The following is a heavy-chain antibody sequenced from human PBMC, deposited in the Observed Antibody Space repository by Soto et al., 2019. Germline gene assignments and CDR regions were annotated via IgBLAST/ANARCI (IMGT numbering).Heavy chain of an antibody. CDR2: IIHIVSMV. CDR1: GDTFSSYT. D-gene: IGHD1-26*01. Sequence: QVQLVQSGPEVKRPGSSIKVSCESSGDTFSSYTFSWVRQASGQGLEWMGRIIHIVSMVNSAQKFQGRVTITEDKSTNTADMEMNSLRSEDKSVYYCARHRYFYGALPSQYQHGMDVGGQGTRVTVSS. CDR3: ARHRYFYGALPSQYQHGMDV. J-gene: IGHJ6*02. V-gene: IGHV1-69*02.